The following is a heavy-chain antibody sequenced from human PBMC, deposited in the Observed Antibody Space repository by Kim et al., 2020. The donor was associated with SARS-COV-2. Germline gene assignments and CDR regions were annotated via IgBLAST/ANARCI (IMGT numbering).Heavy chain of an antibody. CDR1: GFTFSDYG. Sequence: GGSLRLSCAASGFTFSDYGIHWVRQAPGKGLAWVASIRHDGIDKYYADSVQGRFTISRDNSKNTLFLLMSSLRVDDTGVYYCAREARNDGFDSWGQGTPVTVSS. J-gene: IGHJ4*02. CDR2: IRHDGIDK. D-gene: IGHD1-1*01. V-gene: IGHV3-30*02. CDR3: AREARNDGFDS.